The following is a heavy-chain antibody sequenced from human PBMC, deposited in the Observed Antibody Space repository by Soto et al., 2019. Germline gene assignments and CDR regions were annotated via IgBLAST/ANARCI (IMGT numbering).Heavy chain of an antibody. D-gene: IGHD7-27*01. CDR3: GREWGLLPYYVMNV. V-gene: IGHV4-61*03. Sequence: PSETLSLTCIVSGDSVTSGSYYWTWLRQPPGKGLEWIGYISYTGRTKYNPSLQSRVTISVDTSKNDFSLNLSSVTAADTAVYLCGREWGLLPYYVMNVWGHGTAVTVSS. CDR1: GDSVTSGSYY. CDR2: ISYTGRT. J-gene: IGHJ6*02.